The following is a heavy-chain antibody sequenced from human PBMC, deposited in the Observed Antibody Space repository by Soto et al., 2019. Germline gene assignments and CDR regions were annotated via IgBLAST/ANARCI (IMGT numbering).Heavy chain of an antibody. D-gene: IGHD1-26*01. V-gene: IGHV4-4*02. J-gene: IGHJ6*02. CDR2: IYHSGST. CDR3: ARVSGSYYYGMDV. Sequence: QVQLQESGPGLVKPSGTLSLTCAVSGGSISSSNWWSWVRQPQGKGLEWIGEIYHSGSTNYNPSLKSRVTISVDKSKTQFSLKVSSVTAADTAVYYCARVSGSYYYGMDVWGQGTTVTVSS. CDR1: GGSISSSNW.